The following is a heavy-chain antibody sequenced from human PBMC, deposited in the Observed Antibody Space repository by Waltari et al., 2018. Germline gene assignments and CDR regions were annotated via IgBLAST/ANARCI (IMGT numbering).Heavy chain of an antibody. CDR2: IDGDGGVT. J-gene: IGHJ4*02. V-gene: IGHV3-74*01. D-gene: IGHD6-13*01. CDR1: GLTFRSYW. Sequence: EEQIVETGGGLAQPGDSLRVSCTVSGLTFRSYWMHWVRQGPGKGLEWVSRIDGDGGVTNYADFVRGRFTISRDNAKDTVYLQMNNLRVEDTAVYYCARVIISRAGKGIDYWGQGTLVTVSS. CDR3: ARVIISRAGKGIDY.